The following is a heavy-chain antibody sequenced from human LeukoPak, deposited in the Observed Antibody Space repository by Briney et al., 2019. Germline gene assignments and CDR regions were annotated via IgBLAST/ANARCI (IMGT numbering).Heavy chain of an antibody. CDR1: GFTFSSYS. J-gene: IGHJ6*03. D-gene: IGHD4-17*01. Sequence: GGSLRLSCAASGFTFSSYSMNWVRQAPGKGLEWVSSISSSSSYIYYADSVKGRFTISRDNAKNSLYLQMNSLRAEDTAVYYCARDPRGDYVYYYYYMDVWGKGTTVTVSS. V-gene: IGHV3-21*01. CDR3: ARDPRGDYVYYYYYMDV. CDR2: ISSSSSYI.